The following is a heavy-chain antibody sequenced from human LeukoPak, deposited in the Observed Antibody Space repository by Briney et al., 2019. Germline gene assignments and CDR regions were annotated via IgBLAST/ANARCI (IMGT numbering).Heavy chain of an antibody. CDR1: GGTFRSYA. CDR3: ASQPLRRNSSGPPQEFDY. V-gene: IGHV1-69*05. J-gene: IGHJ4*02. CDR2: IIPILGTA. Sequence: ASVKVSCKASGGTFRSYAISWVRQAPGQGLEWMGRIIPILGTANYAQKFQGRVTITMTESTTTAYMDLSSLRSEDTAVYYCASQPLRRNSSGPPQEFDYWGQGTLVTVSS. D-gene: IGHD3-22*01.